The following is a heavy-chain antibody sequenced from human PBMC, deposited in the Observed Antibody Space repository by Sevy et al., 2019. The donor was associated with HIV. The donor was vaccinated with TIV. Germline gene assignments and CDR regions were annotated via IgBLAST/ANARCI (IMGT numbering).Heavy chain of an antibody. V-gene: IGHV3-66*01. CDR2: IYSEGST. Sequence: GGSLRLSCAASGFPVSSNYMSWVRQAPGKGLEWVSVIYSEGSTYHADPVKGRFTISRDKSKNTLYLQMNSLRVEDTAVYYCARGKSGYGYGLDYWGQGTLVTVSS. D-gene: IGHD5-18*01. CDR1: GFPVSSNY. J-gene: IGHJ4*02. CDR3: ARGKSGYGYGLDY.